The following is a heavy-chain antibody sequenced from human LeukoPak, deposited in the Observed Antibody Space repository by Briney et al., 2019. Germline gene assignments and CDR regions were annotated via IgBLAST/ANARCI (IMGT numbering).Heavy chain of an antibody. CDR2: IYYSGST. CDR3: ARVRDSGWSDY. CDR1: GGSISSYY. J-gene: IGHJ4*02. V-gene: IGHV4-59*01. D-gene: IGHD6-19*01. Sequence: SGTLSLTCTVFGGSISSYYWSWIRQPPGKGLEWIGYIYYSGSTNYNPSLKSRVTISVDTSKNQFSLKLSSVTAADTAVYYCARVRDSGWSDYWGQGTLVTVSS.